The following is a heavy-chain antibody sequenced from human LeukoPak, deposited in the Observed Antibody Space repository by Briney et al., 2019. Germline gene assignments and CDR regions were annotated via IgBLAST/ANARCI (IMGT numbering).Heavy chain of an antibody. J-gene: IGHJ4*02. CDR2: IGTSGDTI. CDR3: ARDQWLDF. CDR1: GFSFSGYI. V-gene: IGHV3-48*01. D-gene: IGHD6-19*01. Sequence: GGSLRLSCAASGFSFSGYIMNWVRQTPGKGLEWVSFIGTSGDTIYYADSVKGRFTVSRDNAKNSLYLQMDSLRAEDTAVYYCARDQWLDFWGQGTLVTVSS.